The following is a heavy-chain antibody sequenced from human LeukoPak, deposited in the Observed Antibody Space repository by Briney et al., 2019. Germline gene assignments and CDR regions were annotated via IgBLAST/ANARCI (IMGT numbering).Heavy chain of an antibody. CDR2: ISGGGDTT. J-gene: IGHJ4*02. Sequence: GGSLRLSCAASGFTFSNNGMSWVRQSPGRGLEWVSGISGGGDTTYYAESVKGRFTISRDNSKNTLFLQMNSLTAEDTAVYYCAKTNGYYDYWGQGTLVAVSS. CDR1: GFTFSNNG. V-gene: IGHV3-23*01. CDR3: AKTNGYYDY. D-gene: IGHD3-22*01.